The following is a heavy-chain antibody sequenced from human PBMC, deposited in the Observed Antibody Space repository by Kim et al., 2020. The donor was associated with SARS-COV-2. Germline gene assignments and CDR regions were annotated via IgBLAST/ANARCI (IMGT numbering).Heavy chain of an antibody. D-gene: IGHD4-4*01. V-gene: IGHV4-59*13. Sequence: SETLSLTCTVSGGSISSYYWSWIRQPPGKGLEWIGYIYYSGSTNYNPSLKSRVTISVDTSKNQFSLKLSSVTAADTAVYYCARGNGLQYFYDYWGQGTLVTVSS. J-gene: IGHJ4*02. CDR3: ARGNGLQYFYDY. CDR1: GGSISSYY. CDR2: IYYSGST.